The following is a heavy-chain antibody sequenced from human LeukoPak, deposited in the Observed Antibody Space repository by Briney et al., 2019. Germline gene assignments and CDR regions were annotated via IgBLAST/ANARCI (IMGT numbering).Heavy chain of an antibody. D-gene: IGHD5-24*01. V-gene: IGHV3-11*04. CDR1: GFTFSDYY. CDR3: ARSDNRYYFDS. CDR2: ISSSGSTI. J-gene: IGHJ4*02. Sequence: NPGGSLRLSCAASGFTFSDYYMYWIRQARGKGLEWISYISSSGSTIYYGDSVKGRFTISRDNAKNSLYLQMNSLTAEDTALYFCARSDNRYYFDSWGQGTLVTVSS.